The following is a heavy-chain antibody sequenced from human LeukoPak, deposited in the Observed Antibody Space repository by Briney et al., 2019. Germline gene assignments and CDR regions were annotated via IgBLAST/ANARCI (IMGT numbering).Heavy chain of an antibody. CDR1: GGSITSSTYY. CDR3: ASPKGVRGVINY. Sequence: SETLSLTCTVSGGSITSSTYYWGWIRQPPGKGLEWIGSIYYSGSTYYNPSLKSRVTISVDTSKSQFSLKLSSVTAADTAVYYCASPKGVRGVINYGGQGTLVTVS. J-gene: IGHJ4*02. V-gene: IGHV4-39*01. D-gene: IGHD3-10*01. CDR2: IYYSGST.